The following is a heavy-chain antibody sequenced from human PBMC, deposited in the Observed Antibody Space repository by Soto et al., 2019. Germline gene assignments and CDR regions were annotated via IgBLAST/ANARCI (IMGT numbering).Heavy chain of an antibody. V-gene: IGHV3-30*04. J-gene: IGHJ4*02. Sequence: GGSLWLSCATCGFSWTHSTVSRFCKDPGKGLEWVAFISYDGTNEYYADSVKGRFTISRDNSKSTVYLQMNSLTPEDTALYYCARKWGTYSSASLDYWGLGTLVTVSS. CDR3: ARKWGTYSSASLDY. CDR1: GFSWTHST. D-gene: IGHD6-19*01. CDR2: ISYDGTNE.